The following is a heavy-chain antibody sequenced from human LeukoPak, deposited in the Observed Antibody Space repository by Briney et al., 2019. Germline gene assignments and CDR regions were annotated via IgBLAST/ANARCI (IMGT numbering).Heavy chain of an antibody. CDR3: ARGPYGSSGTPDAFDI. Sequence: GGSLRLSCAASGFSFSSYSMNWVRQAPGKGLEWVAVISYDGSNKYYADSVKGRFTISRDNSKNTLYLQMNSLRAEDTAVYYCARGPYGSSGTPDAFDIWGQGTMVTVSS. V-gene: IGHV3-30*03. D-gene: IGHD3-10*01. CDR2: ISYDGSNK. J-gene: IGHJ3*02. CDR1: GFSFSSYS.